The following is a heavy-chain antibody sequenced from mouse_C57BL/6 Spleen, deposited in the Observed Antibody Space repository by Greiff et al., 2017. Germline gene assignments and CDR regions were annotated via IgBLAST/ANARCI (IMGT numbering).Heavy chain of an antibody. CDR1: GYTFTSYW. V-gene: IGHV1-52*01. Sequence: QVQLKQPGAELVRPGSSVKLSCKASGYTFTSYWMHWVKQRPIQGLEWIGNIYPSDSETHYNQKFKDKATLTVDKSSSTAYMQLSSLTSEDSAVYFCARSYSNYGDYYAMDYWGKGTSVTVSS. J-gene: IGHJ4*01. CDR2: IYPSDSET. D-gene: IGHD2-5*01. CDR3: ARSYSNYGDYYAMDY.